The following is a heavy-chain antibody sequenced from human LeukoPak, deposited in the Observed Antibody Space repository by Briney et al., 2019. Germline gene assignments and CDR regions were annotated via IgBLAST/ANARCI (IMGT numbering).Heavy chain of an antibody. V-gene: IGHV3-20*04. D-gene: IGHD2-2*01. CDR3: ARAGGVVPAAFNVHFDY. CDR2: INWNGGST. J-gene: IGHJ4*02. CDR1: GLTFDDYG. Sequence: PGGSLRLSCAASGLTFDDYGMSWVRQAPGKGLEWVSGINWNGGSTGYADSVKGRFTISRDNAKNSLYLQMNRLRAEDTALYYCARAGGVVPAAFNVHFDYRGQGTLVTVSS.